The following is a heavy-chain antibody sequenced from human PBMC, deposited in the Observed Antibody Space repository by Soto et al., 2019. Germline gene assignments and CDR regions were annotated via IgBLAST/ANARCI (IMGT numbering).Heavy chain of an antibody. V-gene: IGHV3-23*01. CDR1: GFSFRNYA. J-gene: IGHJ3*01. Sequence: PGGSLRLSCAVSGFSFRNYAMTWVRQAPGKGLEWVSGISDSGSRTYYADPVKGRFTISRDNAKNTLFLQMDSLRVEDTAVYFCVREGRGSFDFWGRGTMVTVSS. CDR2: ISDSGSRT. D-gene: IGHD5-12*01. CDR3: VREGRGSFDF.